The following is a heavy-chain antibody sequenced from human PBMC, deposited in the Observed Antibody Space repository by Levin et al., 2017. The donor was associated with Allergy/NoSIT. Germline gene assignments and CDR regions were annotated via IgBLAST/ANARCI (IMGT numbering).Heavy chain of an antibody. V-gene: IGHV3-21*01. Sequence: GESLKISCAASGFTFSNYDMYWVRQAPGKGLEWVSYIGSSTTYMFYADSVRGRFTISRDNAKNSLYLQMNSLRGEDTAVYYCARDPPGAPDFGLDVWGQGTTVTVSS. CDR3: ARDPPGAPDFGLDV. CDR2: IGSSTTYM. J-gene: IGHJ6*02. D-gene: IGHD4/OR15-4a*01. CDR1: GFTFSNYD.